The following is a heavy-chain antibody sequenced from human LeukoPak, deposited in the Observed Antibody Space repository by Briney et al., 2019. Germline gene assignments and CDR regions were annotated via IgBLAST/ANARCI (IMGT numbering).Heavy chain of an antibody. J-gene: IGHJ6*03. V-gene: IGHV3-21*01. CDR2: ITSSGTYI. Sequence: PGGSLRLSCAASGFTFGSYEMNWVRQAPGKAMDWVSSITSSGTYIFYADSVKGRFTISRDNAKNSLYLQMDSLGPEDTAVYYCARDPYSGNYGNDYYYYMDVWGKGTTVTISS. CDR1: GFTFGSYE. CDR3: ARDPYSGNYGNDYYYYMDV. D-gene: IGHD1-26*01.